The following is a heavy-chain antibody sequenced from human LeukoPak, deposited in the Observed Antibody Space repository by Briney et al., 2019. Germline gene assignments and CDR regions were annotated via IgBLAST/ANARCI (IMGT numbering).Heavy chain of an antibody. Sequence: GGSLRLSCAASGFTFSSYSMNWVRQAPGKGLEWVSSISSSSSYIYYAGSVKGRFTISRDNAKNSLYLQMNSLRAEDTAVYYCARDIVVVGFDYWGQGTLVTVSS. CDR3: ARDIVVVGFDY. V-gene: IGHV3-21*01. CDR2: ISSSSSYI. CDR1: GFTFSSYS. J-gene: IGHJ4*02. D-gene: IGHD3-22*01.